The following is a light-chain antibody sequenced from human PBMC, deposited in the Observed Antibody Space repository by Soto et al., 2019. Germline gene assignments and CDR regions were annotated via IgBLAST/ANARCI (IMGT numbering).Light chain of an antibody. CDR2: DVS. J-gene: IGLJ3*02. V-gene: IGLV2-11*01. CDR3: ATWDDRLTAGV. Sequence: QSVLTQPRSVSGSPGQSVTISCTGTSSDVGGYNYVSWYQQHPGKAPKLMIYDVSKRPSGVPDRFSGSKSGNTASLAISGLQSEDEGDYYCATWDDRLTAGVFGGGTQLTVL. CDR1: SSDVGGYNY.